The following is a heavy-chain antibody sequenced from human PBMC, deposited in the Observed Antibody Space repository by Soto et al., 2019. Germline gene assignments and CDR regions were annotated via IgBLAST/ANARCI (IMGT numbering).Heavy chain of an antibody. D-gene: IGHD5-18*01. V-gene: IGHV3-30-3*01. J-gene: IGHJ6*02. CDR2: ISYDGSNK. CDR1: GFTFSSYA. Sequence: GGSLRLSCAASGFTFSSYAMHWVRQAPGKGLEWVAVISYDGSNKYYADSVKGRFTISRDNSKNTLYLQMNSLRAEDTAVYYCARVADTAMGLSYYYYGMDVWGQGTTVTVSS. CDR3: ARVADTAMGLSYYYYGMDV.